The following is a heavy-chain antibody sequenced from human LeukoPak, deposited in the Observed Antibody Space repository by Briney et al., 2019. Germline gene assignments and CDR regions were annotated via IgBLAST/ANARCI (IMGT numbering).Heavy chain of an antibody. J-gene: IGHJ4*02. D-gene: IGHD3-9*01. CDR2: ISWSGGST. Sequence: GGSLRLSCAASGFTFSSYAMSWVRQAPGKGLEWVSAISWSGGSTYYADSVKGRFTISRDNTENTLYLQVNSLRVDDTAVYYCEKERIWAYFDWLSEFDYWGQGTLVTVSS. CDR3: EKERIWAYFDWLSEFDY. CDR1: GFTFSSYA. V-gene: IGHV3-23*01.